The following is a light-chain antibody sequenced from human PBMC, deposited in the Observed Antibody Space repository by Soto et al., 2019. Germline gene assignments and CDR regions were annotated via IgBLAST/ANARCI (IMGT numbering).Light chain of an antibody. CDR1: QTISSW. V-gene: IGKV1-5*03. CDR2: KAS. Sequence: IQMTQSPSTLSGSVGGRVTISCRASQTISSWLAWYQQKPGKAPKIMIYKASTLKSGVPSRFSGSGYGTEFTLTISSLQTDDFATYYCQHYNSYSEAFGQGTRLEIK. J-gene: IGKJ5*01. CDR3: QHYNSYSEA.